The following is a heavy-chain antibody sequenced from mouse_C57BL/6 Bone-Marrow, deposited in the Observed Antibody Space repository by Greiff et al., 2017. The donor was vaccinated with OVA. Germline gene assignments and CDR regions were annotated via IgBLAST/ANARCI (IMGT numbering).Heavy chain of an antibody. V-gene: IGHV5-17*01. CDR3: ARPYYSNFYYAMDY. Sequence: EVNLVESGGGLVKPGGSLKLSCAASGFTFSDYGMHWVRQAPEKGLEWVAYISSGSSTIYYADTVKGRFTISRDNAKNTLFLQMTSLRSEDTAMYYCARPYYSNFYYAMDYWGQGTSVTVSS. CDR2: ISSGSSTI. D-gene: IGHD2-5*01. J-gene: IGHJ4*01. CDR1: GFTFSDYG.